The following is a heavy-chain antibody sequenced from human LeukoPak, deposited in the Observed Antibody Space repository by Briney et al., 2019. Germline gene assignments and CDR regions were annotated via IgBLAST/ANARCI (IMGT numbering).Heavy chain of an antibody. Sequence: GESLKISCKISGYKLTNNWIGWVRQAPGKGLEWVANINQDGREKQYVDSVKGRFTISRDNAKNSLYLQMNSLRAEDTAVYYCARDGVRDGLYFDYWGQGTLVTVSS. V-gene: IGHV3-7*01. CDR1: GYKLTNNW. J-gene: IGHJ4*02. D-gene: IGHD5-24*01. CDR2: INQDGREK. CDR3: ARDGVRDGLYFDY.